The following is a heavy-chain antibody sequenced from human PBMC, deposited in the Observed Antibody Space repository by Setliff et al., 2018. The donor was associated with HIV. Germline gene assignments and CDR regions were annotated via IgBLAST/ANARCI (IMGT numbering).Heavy chain of an antibody. CDR2: INPHTGVT. J-gene: IGHJ6*02. CDR1: GYIFIRYY. V-gene: IGHV1-2*02. D-gene: IGHD3-3*01. CDR3: ARDVRDGFEEWFSTLDDGMDV. Sequence: ASVMVSCKTSGYIFIRYYMFWVRQAPGQGLEWMGNINPHTGVTRYAEKFQGRVTMTRDTSISTIYMELSRLRSDDTAVYYCARDVRDGFEEWFSTLDDGMDVWGQGTTVTSP.